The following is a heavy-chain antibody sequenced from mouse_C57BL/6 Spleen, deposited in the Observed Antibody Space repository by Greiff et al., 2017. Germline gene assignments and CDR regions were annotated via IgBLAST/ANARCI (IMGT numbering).Heavy chain of an antibody. D-gene: IGHD1-1*01. J-gene: IGHJ2*01. CDR1: GYTFTSYW. V-gene: IGHV1-55*01. CDR3: ASRGYYGSSFDY. Sequence: QVQLQQSGAELVKPGASVKMSCKASGYTFTSYWITWVKQRPGQGLEWIGDIYPGSGSTNYNEKFKSKATLTVDTSSSTAYMQLSSLTSEDSAVYYCASRGYYGSSFDYWGQGTTLTVSS. CDR2: IYPGSGST.